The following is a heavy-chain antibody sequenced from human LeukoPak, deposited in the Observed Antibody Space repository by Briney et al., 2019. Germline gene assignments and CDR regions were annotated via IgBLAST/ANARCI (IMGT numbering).Heavy chain of an antibody. V-gene: IGHV3-23*01. CDR2: ISGSGGST. CDR3: ARETDVDTQYYFDY. D-gene: IGHD5-18*01. Sequence: PGGSLRLSCVASGFTFSSYAMSWVRQAPGKGLEWVSAISGSGGSTYHADSVKGRFTISRDNSKNTLYLQMNSLRAEDTAVYYCARETDVDTQYYFDYWGQGTLVTVSS. CDR1: GFTFSSYA. J-gene: IGHJ4*02.